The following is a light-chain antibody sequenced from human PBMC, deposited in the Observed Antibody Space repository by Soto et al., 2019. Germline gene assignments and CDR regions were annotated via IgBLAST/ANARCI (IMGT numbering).Light chain of an antibody. V-gene: IGKV1-5*03. CDR2: KAS. Sequence: DIQMTQSPSTLSGSVGDRVTITCRASQTISSWLAWYQQKPGKAPKLLIYKASTLKSGVPSRFSGSGSGTEFTLTISSLQPEDFATYYCQQLNSYPPTFGGGTKVDI. CDR3: QQLNSYPPT. CDR1: QTISSW. J-gene: IGKJ4*01.